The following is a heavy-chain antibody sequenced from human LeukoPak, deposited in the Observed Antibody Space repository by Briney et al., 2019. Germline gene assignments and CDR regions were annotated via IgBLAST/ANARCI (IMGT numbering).Heavy chain of an antibody. J-gene: IGHJ4*02. D-gene: IGHD6-19*01. CDR3: ARMSWLVAGTTGDYFDY. Sequence: PSETLSLTGAVYGGSFSGNCWSWVRHPPGKGLEWIGEINHSGSTNYNVSLKSRVTISVDTAKNQFSLRLSSVTAADTAVYYCARMSWLVAGTTGDYFDYWGQGTLVTVSS. CDR2: INHSGST. CDR1: GGSFSGNC. V-gene: IGHV4-34*01.